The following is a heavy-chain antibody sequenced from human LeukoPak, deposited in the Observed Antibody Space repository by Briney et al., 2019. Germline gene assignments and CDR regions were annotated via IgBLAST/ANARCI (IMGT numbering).Heavy chain of an antibody. J-gene: IGHJ4*02. Sequence: GGTLTLTCAASGCTFSSDSLSWGRLPPATGQGLVAIIKQDGTEKYYVDSVKGRFTISRDNAKNSLYLQMSSLRAEDTAVYYCARSIPEAGRLLGYWGQGTLVTVSS. V-gene: IGHV3-7*02. D-gene: IGHD6-13*01. CDR1: GCTFSSDS. CDR2: IKQDGTEK. CDR3: ARSIPEAGRLLGY.